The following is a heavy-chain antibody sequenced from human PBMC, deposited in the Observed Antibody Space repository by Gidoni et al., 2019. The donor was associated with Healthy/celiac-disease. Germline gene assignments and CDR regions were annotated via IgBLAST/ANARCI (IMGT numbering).Heavy chain of an antibody. CDR2: SSSSSSYI. CDR1: GFTSSSYS. Sequence: EVQLVESGGGLVKPGGSLRLSCAASGFTSSSYSMNWVRQAAGKGLEWVSSSSSSSSYIYYADSVKGRFTISRDNAKNSLYLQMNSLRAEDTAVYYCARATYYDILTGLTADYWGQGTLVTVSS. J-gene: IGHJ4*02. CDR3: ARATYYDILTGLTADY. V-gene: IGHV3-21*01. D-gene: IGHD3-9*01.